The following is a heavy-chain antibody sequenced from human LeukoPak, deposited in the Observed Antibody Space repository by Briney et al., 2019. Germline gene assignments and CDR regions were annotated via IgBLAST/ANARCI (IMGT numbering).Heavy chain of an antibody. CDR1: GGTFSSYA. CDR2: IIPIFGTA. J-gene: IGHJ6*02. CDR3: ARGLDYDFWSGPSTYYYYGMDV. V-gene: IGHV1-69*13. D-gene: IGHD3-3*01. Sequence: RRASVKVSRKASGGTFSSYAISWVRQAPGQGLEWMGGIIPIFGTANYAQKFQGRVTITADESTSTAYMELSSLRSEDTAVYYYARGLDYDFWSGPSTYYYYGMDVWGQGTTVTVSS.